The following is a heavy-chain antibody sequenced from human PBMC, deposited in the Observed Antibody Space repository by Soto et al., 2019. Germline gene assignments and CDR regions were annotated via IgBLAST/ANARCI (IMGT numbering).Heavy chain of an antibody. Sequence: PSETLSLTCAVYCGSFSGYYWSWIRQPPGKGLEWIGEINHSGSTNYNPSLKSRVTISVDTSKNQFSLKLSSVTAADTAVYYCARMTTVTHSDYYYYYGMDVWGQGTTVTVSS. CDR2: INHSGST. D-gene: IGHD4-17*01. CDR1: CGSFSGYY. J-gene: IGHJ6*02. CDR3: ARMTTVTHSDYYYYYGMDV. V-gene: IGHV4-34*01.